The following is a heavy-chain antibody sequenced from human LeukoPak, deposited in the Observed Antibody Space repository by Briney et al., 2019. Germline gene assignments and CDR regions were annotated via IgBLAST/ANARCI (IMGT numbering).Heavy chain of an antibody. Sequence: GESLKISCRGSGYSFTSYWISWVRQMPGKGLEWMGRIDPSDSYTNYSPSFQGHVTISADKSISTAYLQWSSLKASDTAMYYCARDLAVAGKPDYWGQGTLVTVSS. CDR3: ARDLAVAGKPDY. V-gene: IGHV5-10-1*01. CDR2: IDPSDSYT. D-gene: IGHD6-19*01. CDR1: GYSFTSYW. J-gene: IGHJ4*02.